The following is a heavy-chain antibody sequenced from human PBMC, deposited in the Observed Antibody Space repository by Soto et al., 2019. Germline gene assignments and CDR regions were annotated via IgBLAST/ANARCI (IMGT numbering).Heavy chain of an antibody. J-gene: IGHJ4*02. Sequence: SETLSLTCAVYGGSFNGYYWNWIRQPPGKGLEWIGEINHSGSTNYNPSLKSRVSISVDTSKNQFSLRLSSVTAADTAVYYCATLPSTVTSFDYWGQGTLVTVSS. CDR1: GGSFNGYY. V-gene: IGHV4-34*01. CDR2: INHSGST. D-gene: IGHD4-17*01. CDR3: ATLPSTVTSFDY.